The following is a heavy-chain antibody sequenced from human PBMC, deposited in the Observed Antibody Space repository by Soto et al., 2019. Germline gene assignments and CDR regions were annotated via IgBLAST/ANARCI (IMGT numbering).Heavy chain of an antibody. Sequence: GGSLRLSCAASGFTFSSYAMSWVRQAPGKGLEWVSAISGSGGSTYYADSVKGRFTISRDNSKNTLYLQMNSLRAEDTTIYYCAKDKNTRKDIVVVPADAFDFWGQGTMVTVSS. CDR1: GFTFSSYA. CDR3: AKDKNTRKDIVVVPADAFDF. CDR2: ISGSGGST. V-gene: IGHV3-23*01. D-gene: IGHD2-2*01. J-gene: IGHJ3*01.